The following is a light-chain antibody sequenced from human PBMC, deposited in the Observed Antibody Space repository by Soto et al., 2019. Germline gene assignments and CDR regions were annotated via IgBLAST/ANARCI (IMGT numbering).Light chain of an antibody. CDR1: SSDVDTYNY. J-gene: IGLJ2*01. CDR3: SSYTSSSTYVV. CDR2: DVT. Sequence: QSALTQPASVSGSPGQSITISCTGTSSDVDTYNYVSWYQKHPGKAPKLLIYDVTNRPSGVSNRFSSSKSGDTASLTISGLQAEDEADYYCSSYTSSSTYVVFGGGTKLTVL. V-gene: IGLV2-14*01.